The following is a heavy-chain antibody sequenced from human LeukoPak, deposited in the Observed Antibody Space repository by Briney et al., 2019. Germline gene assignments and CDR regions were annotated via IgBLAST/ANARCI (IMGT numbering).Heavy chain of an antibody. CDR1: GYTFTSYG. CDR3: AREGCSGGSCYLPSYYYGMDV. D-gene: IGHD2-15*01. Sequence: ASVKVSCKASGYTFTSYGISWVRQAPGQGLEWMGWISAYNGNTNYAQKLQGRATMTTDTSTSTAYMELRSLRSDDTAVYYCAREGCSGGSCYLPSYYYGMDVWGQGTTVTVSS. CDR2: ISAYNGNT. V-gene: IGHV1-18*01. J-gene: IGHJ6*02.